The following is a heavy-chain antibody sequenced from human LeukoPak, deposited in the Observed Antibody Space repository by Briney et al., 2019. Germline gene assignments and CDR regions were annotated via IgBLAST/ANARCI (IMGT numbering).Heavy chain of an antibody. CDR2: IYYSGST. V-gene: IGHV4-31*11. D-gene: IGHD2-2*01. CDR1: GGSISSGGYS. J-gene: IGHJ5*02. CDR3: ARVDCSSTSCPRWFDP. Sequence: PSQTLSLTCAVSGGSISSGGYSWSWIRQPPGKGLEWIGYIYYSGSTYYNPSLKSRVTISVDTSKNQFSLKLSSVTAADTAVYYCARVDCSSTSCPRWFDPWGQGTLVTVSS.